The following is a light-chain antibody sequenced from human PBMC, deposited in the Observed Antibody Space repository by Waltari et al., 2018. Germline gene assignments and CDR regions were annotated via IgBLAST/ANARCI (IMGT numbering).Light chain of an antibody. CDR3: QVWDTTSDRVV. J-gene: IGLJ2*01. CDR2: DDT. Sequence: SYVLTHPPSASVATGETARLTCAGRTVVTNRRPWYQQKPGQAPLLVVYDDTARPSGIPDRFSASNSGNTATLTISRVENGDEADYYCQVWDTTSDRVVFGGGTKLTVL. CDR1: TVVTNR. V-gene: IGLV3-21*02.